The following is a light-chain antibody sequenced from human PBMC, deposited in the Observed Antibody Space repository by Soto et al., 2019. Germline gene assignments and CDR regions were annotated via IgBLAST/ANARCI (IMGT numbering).Light chain of an antibody. CDR1: QSVSSSY. CDR2: GAS. J-gene: IGKJ1*01. CDR3: QQYGSSPRT. V-gene: IGKV3-20*01. Sequence: EIVLTQSPGTLSLSPGERATLSCRASQSVSSSYLALYQQKPGQAPRRLIYGASSRATGIPDRFSGSGSGTDFTLTISRLEPEDFAVYYCQQYGSSPRTFGQGTKVDIK.